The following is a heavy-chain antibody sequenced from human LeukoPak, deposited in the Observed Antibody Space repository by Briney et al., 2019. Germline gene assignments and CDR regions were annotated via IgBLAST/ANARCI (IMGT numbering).Heavy chain of an antibody. CDR1: GFTFSSYG. J-gene: IGHJ4*02. CDR3: ARDLSGVTGYTYGRGIDY. D-gene: IGHD5-18*01. CDR2: ISGSSSTI. V-gene: IGHV3-48*04. Sequence: PGGSLRLSCAASGFTFSSYGMNWVRQAPGKGLEWVSYISGSSSTIYYADSMKGRFTISRDNAKTSLYLQMNSLRAEDTAVYYCARDLSGVTGYTYGRGIDYWGQGTLVTVSS.